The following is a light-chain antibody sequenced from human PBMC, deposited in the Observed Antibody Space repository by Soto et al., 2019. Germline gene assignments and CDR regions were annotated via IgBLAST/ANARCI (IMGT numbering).Light chain of an antibody. V-gene: IGKV3-15*01. J-gene: IGKJ1*01. CDR2: DAS. Sequence: DIVMTQSPATLSVSLVERATLSCRASQSVSSNLAWYQQKPGQAPRLLIYDASTRATDVPARFSGSGSGTEFTLTISSLQSEDFTVYYCQQYNSWPQTFGQGTKVDIK. CDR1: QSVSSN. CDR3: QQYNSWPQT.